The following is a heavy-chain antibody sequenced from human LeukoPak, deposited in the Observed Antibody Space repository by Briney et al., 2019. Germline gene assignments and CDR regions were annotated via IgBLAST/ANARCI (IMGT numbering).Heavy chain of an antibody. Sequence: PGGSLRLSCAASGFTFSSYSMNWVRQAPGKGLEWVSSISSSSSYIYYADSVKGRFTISRDNAKNSLYLQMNSLRAEDTAVYYCARDQGGDGDHFDYWGQGTLVTVSS. D-gene: IGHD4-17*01. CDR1: GFTFSSYS. CDR2: ISSSSSYI. V-gene: IGHV3-21*01. J-gene: IGHJ4*02. CDR3: ARDQGGDGDHFDY.